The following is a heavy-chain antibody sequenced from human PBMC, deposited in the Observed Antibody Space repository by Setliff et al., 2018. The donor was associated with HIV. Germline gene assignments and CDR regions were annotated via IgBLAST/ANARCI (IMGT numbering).Heavy chain of an antibody. CDR1: GYTFSSYG. D-gene: IGHD5-12*01. CDR2: ISAYNGNT. J-gene: IGHJ4*02. Sequence: ASVKVSCKASGYTFSSYGISWVRQAPGQGLEWMGWISAYNGNTNYAQKLQGRVTMTTDTPTSTAYMELRSLRSDDTAVYYCGRDYRSWIRAIGYWGQGTLVTVSS. CDR3: GRDYRSWIRAIGY. V-gene: IGHV1-18*01.